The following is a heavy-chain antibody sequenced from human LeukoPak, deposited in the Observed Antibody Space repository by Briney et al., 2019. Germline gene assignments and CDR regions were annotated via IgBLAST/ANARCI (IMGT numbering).Heavy chain of an antibody. CDR3: ARIGHDLYQTFDP. CDR2: IWYDGSNK. Sequence: PGGSLRLSCAASGFSFSNYAMHWVRQAPGKGLECVAVIWYDGSNKYYADSVKGRFTVSRDNSKNTLYLQMDSLRAEDTALYYCARIGHDLYQTFDPWGHGTLITVSS. CDR1: GFSFSNYA. J-gene: IGHJ5*02. D-gene: IGHD2-2*01. V-gene: IGHV3-33*01.